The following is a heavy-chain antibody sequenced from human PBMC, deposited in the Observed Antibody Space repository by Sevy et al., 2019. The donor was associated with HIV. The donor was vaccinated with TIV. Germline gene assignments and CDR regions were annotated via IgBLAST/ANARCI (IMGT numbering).Heavy chain of an antibody. D-gene: IGHD6-13*01. CDR2: ISSSSSHI. CDR1: GFTFSSYA. V-gene: IGHV3-21*01. Sequence: GGSLRLSCAASGFTFSSYAMNWVRQAPGKGLEWVSSISSSSSHIYAADSLKGRFTISRDDAKNSLFLQMNSLRAEDTAIYYCARVAADDPDFYYYGMDVWGQGTTVTVSS. CDR3: ARVAADDPDFYYYGMDV. J-gene: IGHJ6*02.